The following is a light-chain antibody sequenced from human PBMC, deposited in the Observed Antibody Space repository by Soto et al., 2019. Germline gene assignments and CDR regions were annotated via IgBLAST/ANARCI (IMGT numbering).Light chain of an antibody. CDR1: QGIGNY. J-gene: IGKJ3*01. V-gene: IGKV1-27*01. Sequence: DIQMTQSPSSLSASVGARVNITCRASQGIGNYLAWYQQRPGKVPNLLIYHASTLQSGVPSRFGGSGSGTDFTPTISSLQPEDVATYYCQKYYSAVFTFGPGAKVDI. CDR3: QKYYSAVFT. CDR2: HAS.